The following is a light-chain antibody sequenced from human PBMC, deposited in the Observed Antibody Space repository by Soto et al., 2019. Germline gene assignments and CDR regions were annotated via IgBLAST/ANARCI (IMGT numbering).Light chain of an antibody. J-gene: IGKJ1*01. Sequence: IQMTQSPSTLSAFVGDRVTITCRASQTISTSLAWYQQKPGRPPKLLIYLASSLQSGVPARFSGSGSATEFTLSISSLQPDDFATYYCQQYGTSSRTFGQGTKVDIK. CDR2: LAS. V-gene: IGKV1-5*03. CDR3: QQYGTSSRT. CDR1: QTISTS.